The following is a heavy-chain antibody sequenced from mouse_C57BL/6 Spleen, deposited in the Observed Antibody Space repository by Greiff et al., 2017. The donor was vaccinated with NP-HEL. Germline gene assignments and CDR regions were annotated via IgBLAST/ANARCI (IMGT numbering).Heavy chain of an antibody. D-gene: IGHD2-4*01. Sequence: EVQRVESGGGLVKPGGSLKLSCAASGFTFSSYTMSWVRQTPEKRLEWVATISGGGGNTYYPASVKGGFTISRDNAKNTLYRQRSSIRSEYTALYYCARHESAYDDDTWFAYWGQGTLVTVSA. CDR1: GFTFSSYT. CDR2: ISGGGGNT. J-gene: IGHJ3*01. V-gene: IGHV5-9*01. CDR3: ARHESAYDDDTWFAY.